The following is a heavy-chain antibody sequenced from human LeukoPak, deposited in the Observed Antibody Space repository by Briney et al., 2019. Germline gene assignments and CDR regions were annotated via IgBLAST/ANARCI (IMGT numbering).Heavy chain of an antibody. D-gene: IGHD2-21*02. CDR1: GYTFTSYG. CDR2: ISAYNGNT. Sequence: ASVKVSCKASGYTFTSYGISWVRQAPGQGLEWMGWISAYNGNTNYAQKLQGRVTMTTDTPTSTAYMELRRLRSDDTAVYYCARDAPRTMVVTSGWYFDLWGRGTLVTVSS. CDR3: ARDAPRTMVVTSGWYFDL. V-gene: IGHV1-18*01. J-gene: IGHJ2*01.